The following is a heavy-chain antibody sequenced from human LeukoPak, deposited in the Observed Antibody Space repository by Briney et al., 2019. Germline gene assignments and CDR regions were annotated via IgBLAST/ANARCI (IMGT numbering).Heavy chain of an antibody. CDR2: MNPDSGNI. CDR3: ARGGAYSSGWYVQYDY. Sequence: ASVKVSCKASGYTFTSYDINWVRQATGQGLEWMGWMNPDSGNIGYAQKFQGRVTMTRNTSISTAYMELSSLRSEDTAVYYCARGGAYSSGWYVQYDYWGQGTLVTVSS. D-gene: IGHD6-19*01. CDR1: GYTFTSYD. J-gene: IGHJ4*02. V-gene: IGHV1-8*01.